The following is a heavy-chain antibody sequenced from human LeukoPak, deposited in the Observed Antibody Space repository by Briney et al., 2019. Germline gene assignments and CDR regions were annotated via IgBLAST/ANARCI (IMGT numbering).Heavy chain of an antibody. CDR1: GGSFSGYY. V-gene: IGHV4-34*01. D-gene: IGHD2-2*01. Sequence: SETLSLTCAVYGGSFSGYYWSWIRQPPGKGLEWIGEINHSGSTNDNPSLKSRVTISVDTSKNQLSMKLRAVTAADTAAYYCARVIGYCSSTSCFGYFDYWGQGALVTVSS. J-gene: IGHJ4*02. CDR2: INHSGST. CDR3: ARVIGYCSSTSCFGYFDY.